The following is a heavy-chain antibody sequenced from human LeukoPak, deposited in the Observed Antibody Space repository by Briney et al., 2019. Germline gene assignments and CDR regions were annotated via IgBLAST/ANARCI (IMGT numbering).Heavy chain of an antibody. Sequence: SETLSLTCSVSGGSISGYYWTWVRQPPEKGLEWIGQIHYSGRADYNPSLKSRITMSVDTSRNQISLKLSSVTAADTAIYYCVRFGVNYDMDVWGQGTTVTVFS. CDR3: VRFGVNYDMDV. J-gene: IGHJ6*02. CDR1: GGSISGYY. D-gene: IGHD3-16*01. V-gene: IGHV4-59*01. CDR2: IHYSGRA.